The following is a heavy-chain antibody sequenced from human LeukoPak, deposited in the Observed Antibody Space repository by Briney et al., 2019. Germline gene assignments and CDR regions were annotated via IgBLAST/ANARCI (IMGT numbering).Heavy chain of an antibody. J-gene: IGHJ3*02. Sequence: PSETLSLTCTVSGGSISGFYWNWIRQPPGKGLEWIGYVYYSGNTNYNPSLKSRVTISLDTSKNQFSLKLRSVTAADTAVYYCARDTRDAFDIWGQGTMVTVSS. CDR3: ARDTRDAFDI. CDR1: GGSISGFY. V-gene: IGHV4-59*01. CDR2: VYYSGNT.